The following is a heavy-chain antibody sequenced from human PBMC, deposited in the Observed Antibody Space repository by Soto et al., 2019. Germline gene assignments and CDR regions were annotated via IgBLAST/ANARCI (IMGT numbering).Heavy chain of an antibody. V-gene: IGHV1-3*01. CDR3: ARGTPGFFDY. Sequence: ASVKVSCKASGYPFTSYAIHWVRQAPGQRLEWMGWINAGNGNTKYSQKFQGRVTITRDKSASTAYMELSSLRSEDTAVYYCARGTPGFFDYWGQETRVTVSS. J-gene: IGHJ4*02. CDR2: INAGNGNT. CDR1: GYPFTSYA.